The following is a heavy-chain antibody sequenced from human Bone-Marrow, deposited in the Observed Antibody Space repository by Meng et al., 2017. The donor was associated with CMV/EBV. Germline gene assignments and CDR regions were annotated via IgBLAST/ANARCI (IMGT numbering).Heavy chain of an antibody. CDR2: IYYSGST. J-gene: IGHJ6*02. D-gene: IGHD2-15*01. V-gene: IGHV4-59*12. Sequence: SETLSLTCTVSGGSISSYYWSWIRQPPGKGLEWIGYIYYSGSTNYNPSLKSRVTISVDTSKNQFSLKLSSVTAADTAVYYWARGSGEIAYYYYYGMDVWGQGTTVTVSS. CDR1: GGSISSYY. CDR3: ARGSGEIAYYYYYGMDV.